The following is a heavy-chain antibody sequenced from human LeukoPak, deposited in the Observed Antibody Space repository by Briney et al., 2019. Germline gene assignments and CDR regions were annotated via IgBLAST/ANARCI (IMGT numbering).Heavy chain of an antibody. CDR1: GYTFTSYG. CDR2: ISAYNGNT. Sequence: ASVKVSCKASGYTFTSYGISWVRQAPGQGLEWMGWISAYNGNTNYAQKLQGRVTMTEDTSTDTAYMELSSLRSEDTAVYYCATDGRTAAGNRAGYYYYYMDVWGKGTTVTISS. V-gene: IGHV1-18*01. CDR3: ATDGRTAAGNRAGYYYYYMDV. D-gene: IGHD6-13*01. J-gene: IGHJ6*03.